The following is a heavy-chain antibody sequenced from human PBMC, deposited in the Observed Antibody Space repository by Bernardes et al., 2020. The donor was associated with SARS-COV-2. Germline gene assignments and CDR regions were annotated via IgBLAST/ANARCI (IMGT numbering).Heavy chain of an antibody. CDR3: ARGGAHDAYDI. Sequence: GGSLRLSCVASGFTFSNYWMSWVRQTPEKGLEWMANISPDGNEKYYVESVKGRFTISRDNAKNSLFLQINSLRAGDTAVYYCARGGAHDAYDIWGQGTMVIVSS. J-gene: IGHJ3*02. CDR2: ISPDGNEK. CDR1: GFTFSNYW. V-gene: IGHV3-7*04.